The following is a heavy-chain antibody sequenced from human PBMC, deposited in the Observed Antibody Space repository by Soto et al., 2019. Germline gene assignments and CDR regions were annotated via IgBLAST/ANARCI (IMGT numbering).Heavy chain of an antibody. V-gene: IGHV3-9*01. Sequence: GGSLRLSCAASGFIFDDYAIHWVRQVPGKGLEWVSGISWNSGSIGYADSVKGRFTISRDNAKNSLYLQMNSLRPEDTALYYCAKAPPAGPGYCSGGSCPSIFFDYWGQGTLVTVSS. CDR1: GFIFDDYA. CDR3: AKAPPAGPGYCSGGSCPSIFFDY. CDR2: ISWNSGSI. J-gene: IGHJ4*02. D-gene: IGHD2-15*01.